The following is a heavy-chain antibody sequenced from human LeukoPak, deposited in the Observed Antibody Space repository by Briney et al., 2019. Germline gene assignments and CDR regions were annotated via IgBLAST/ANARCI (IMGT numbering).Heavy chain of an antibody. J-gene: IGHJ4*02. CDR1: GFTFDDYA. Sequence: GGSLRLSCAASGFTFDDYAMHWVRQAPGKGLEWVSGISWNSGSIGYADSVKGRFTISRDNAKNYLYLQMNSLRAEDTALYYCAKTYYYDSSGYPSGLFDYWGQGTLVTVSS. V-gene: IGHV3-9*01. CDR3: AKTYYYDSSGYPSGLFDY. CDR2: ISWNSGSI. D-gene: IGHD3-22*01.